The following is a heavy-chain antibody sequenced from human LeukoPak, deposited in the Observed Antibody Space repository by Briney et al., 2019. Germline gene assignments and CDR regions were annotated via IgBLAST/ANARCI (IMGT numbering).Heavy chain of an antibody. V-gene: IGHV3-7*01. CDR3: TSGGHMDV. CDR2: IKHDGSEK. CDR1: GFTFSSYW. Sequence: PGGSLRLSCAASGFTFSSYWMTWGRQATGKGLEWVANIKHDGSEKYYVDSVKGRFTISRDNAKNSVYLQMNSLRIEDTAVYYCTSGGHMDVWGEGTTVTVSS. J-gene: IGHJ6*03. D-gene: IGHD3-10*01.